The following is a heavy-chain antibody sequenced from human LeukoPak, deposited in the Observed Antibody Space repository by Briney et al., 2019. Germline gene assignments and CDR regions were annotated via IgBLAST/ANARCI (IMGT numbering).Heavy chain of an antibody. CDR1: GFTFSTYA. J-gene: IGHJ4*02. D-gene: IGHD3-22*01. CDR3: AKADKYDISGFDY. V-gene: IGHV3-23*01. Sequence: GGSLRLSCAASGFTFSTYAMNWVRQSPGMGLEWVSAISGSGDGTYYADSVKGRFTISRDNSRNTLYLQMNSLRADDTAVYYCAKADKYDISGFDYWGQGTLVTVSS. CDR2: ISGSGDGT.